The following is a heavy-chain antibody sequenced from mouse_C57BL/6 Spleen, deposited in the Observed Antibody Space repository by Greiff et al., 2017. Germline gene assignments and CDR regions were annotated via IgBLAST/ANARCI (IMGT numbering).Heavy chain of an antibody. J-gene: IGHJ2*01. Sequence: EVKLVESGGGLVKPGGSLKLSCAASGFTFSSYAMSWVRQTPEKRLEWVATISDGGSYTYYPDNVKGRITISRDNAKNNLYLQMSHLKSEDTAMYYCAVWDFDYWGQGTTLTVSS. CDR3: AVWDFDY. D-gene: IGHD4-1*01. V-gene: IGHV5-4*03. CDR1: GFTFSSYA. CDR2: ISDGGSYT.